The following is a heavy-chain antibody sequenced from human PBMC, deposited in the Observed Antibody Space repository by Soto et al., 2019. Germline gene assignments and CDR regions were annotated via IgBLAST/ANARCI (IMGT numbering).Heavy chain of an antibody. V-gene: IGHV3-23*01. CDR1: GFTFSSYA. CDR3: ALDARRSIAARPGAFDI. D-gene: IGHD6-6*01. Sequence: GGSLRLSCAASGFTFSSYAMSWVRQAPGKGLEWVSAISGSGGSTYYADSVKGRFTISRDNSKNTLYLQMNSLRAEDTAVYYCALDARRSIAARPGAFDIWGQGTMVTVSS. J-gene: IGHJ3*02. CDR2: ISGSGGST.